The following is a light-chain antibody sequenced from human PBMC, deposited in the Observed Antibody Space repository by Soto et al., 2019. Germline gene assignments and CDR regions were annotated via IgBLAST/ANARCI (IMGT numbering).Light chain of an antibody. CDR3: QQYDCRLYT. V-gene: IGKV1-33*01. Sequence: DIQMTQSPSSLSASVGDRVTLTCQASQEIRYFLNWYQQKPGKAPKLLIYDASNLEIGVPSRFSGGGSGTEFTFTITSLQPEDVATYYWQQYDCRLYTFGQGTKVE. J-gene: IGKJ2*01. CDR1: QEIRYF. CDR2: DAS.